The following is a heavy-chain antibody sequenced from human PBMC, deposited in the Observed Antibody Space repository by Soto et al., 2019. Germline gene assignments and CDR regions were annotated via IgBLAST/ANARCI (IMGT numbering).Heavy chain of an antibody. CDR1: GFTFNIYW. CDR2: IKRDGGEK. J-gene: IGHJ5*02. Sequence: GGSLRLSCAASGFTFNIYWMSWVRQAPGKGLEWVANIKRDGGEKYYVESVKGRFTISRDNAKNSLYLQMSSLRAEDTAVYYCAREISGYCSGGSCASRFDPWGQGTLVTVSS. V-gene: IGHV3-7*01. CDR3: AREISGYCSGGSCASRFDP. D-gene: IGHD2-15*01.